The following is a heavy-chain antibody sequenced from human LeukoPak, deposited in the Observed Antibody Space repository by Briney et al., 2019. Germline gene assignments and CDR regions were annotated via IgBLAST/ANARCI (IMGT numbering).Heavy chain of an antibody. Sequence: GSLRLSCAASEFTFSSYSMNWVRQAPGKGLEWVSYISSSSSTIYYADSVKGRFTISRDNAKNSLYLQMNSLRAEDTAVYYCARRGYSGYSNYYYYMDVWGKGTTVTVSS. V-gene: IGHV3-48*04. CDR2: ISSSSSTI. D-gene: IGHD5-12*01. CDR3: ARRGYSGYSNYYYYMDV. J-gene: IGHJ6*03. CDR1: EFTFSSYS.